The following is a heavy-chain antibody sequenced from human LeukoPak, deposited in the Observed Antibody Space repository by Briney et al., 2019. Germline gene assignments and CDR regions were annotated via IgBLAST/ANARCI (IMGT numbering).Heavy chain of an antibody. CDR3: ARVPHYYGSGTYLSYFDY. V-gene: IGHV3-20*04. CDR2: INWSGSST. CDR1: GFTFDDYG. D-gene: IGHD3-10*01. Sequence: GGSLRLSCAASGFTFDDYGMSWVRQAPGKGLEWVSGINWSGSSTGYADSVKGRFTIPRDNAKNSLYLQMNSLRAEDTALYYCARVPHYYGSGTYLSYFDYWGQGTLVTVSS. J-gene: IGHJ4*02.